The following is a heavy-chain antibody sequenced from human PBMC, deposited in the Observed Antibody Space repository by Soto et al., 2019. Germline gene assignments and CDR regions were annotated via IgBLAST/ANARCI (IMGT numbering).Heavy chain of an antibody. V-gene: IGHV4-34*01. J-gene: IGHJ5*02. CDR1: CGSFSGYY. CDR3: ARVRDIAARPRWFDP. Sequence: SETLSLTCAVYCGSFSGYYWSWIRQPPGKGLEWIGEINHSGSTNYNPSLKSRVTISVDTSKNQFSLKLSSVTAADTAVYYCARVRDIAARPRWFDPWGQGTLVTVSS. CDR2: INHSGST. D-gene: IGHD6-6*01.